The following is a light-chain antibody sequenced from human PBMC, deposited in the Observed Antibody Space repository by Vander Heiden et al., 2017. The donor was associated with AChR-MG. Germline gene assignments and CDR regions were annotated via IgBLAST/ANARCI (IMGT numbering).Light chain of an antibody. Sequence: DIQMTHSPSSLPASVVDRVTITCRASQSISSYLNWYQQKPGKAPKLLIYAASNLQSGVPSRFSGSGSGTDFTLTISSLQPEDFATYICQQSHSTPHTFGPGTKVEIK. J-gene: IGKJ2*01. CDR1: QSISSY. CDR3: QQSHSTPHT. V-gene: IGKV1-39*01. CDR2: AAS.